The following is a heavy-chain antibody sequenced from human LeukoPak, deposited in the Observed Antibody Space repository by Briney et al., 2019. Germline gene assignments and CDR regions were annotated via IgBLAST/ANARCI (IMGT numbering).Heavy chain of an antibody. CDR1: GFSFSTYS. V-gene: IGHV3-48*01. Sequence: GGSLRLSCAASGFSFSTYSMNWVRQAPGKGLEWISYISHSGGAEHYTDSVKGRFTISRDNAKNALYLQMNGLRAEETAVYFCARDYVFAFDYWSQGTRVTVSS. D-gene: IGHD3-10*02. CDR3: ARDYVFAFDY. J-gene: IGHJ4*02. CDR2: ISHSGGAE.